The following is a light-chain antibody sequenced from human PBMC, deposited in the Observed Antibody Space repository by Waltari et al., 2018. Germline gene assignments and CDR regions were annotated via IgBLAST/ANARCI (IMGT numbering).Light chain of an antibody. CDR2: EVI. CDR3: FSYAGRNIWV. CDR1: SSDVGFYNL. V-gene: IGLV2-23*02. J-gene: IGLJ3*02. Sequence: QSALTQPASVHGSPLQSITISCTGTSSDVGFYNLVSWYQQHPGKAPELVVYEVISRTSGVYSRLSGSKSGNTAYLTISGLQEEDEADYYCFSYAGRNIWVFGGGTKLTVI.